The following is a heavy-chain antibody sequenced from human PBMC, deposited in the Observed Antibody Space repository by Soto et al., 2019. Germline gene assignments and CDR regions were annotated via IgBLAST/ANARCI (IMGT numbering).Heavy chain of an antibody. D-gene: IGHD3-22*01. Sequence: EVQLVESGGGLVKPGGSLRLSCAASGFTFSSYSTNWVRQAPGKGLEWVSSISRSSSYIYYADSVKGRFTISRDNDKNSLDLHMSSLRAEDTAVYYCARNGSTYYDDSSGQWGDYWGQGTLVTVSS. CDR2: ISRSSSYI. V-gene: IGHV3-21*01. CDR3: ARNGSTYYDDSSGQWGDY. J-gene: IGHJ4*02. CDR1: GFTFSSYS.